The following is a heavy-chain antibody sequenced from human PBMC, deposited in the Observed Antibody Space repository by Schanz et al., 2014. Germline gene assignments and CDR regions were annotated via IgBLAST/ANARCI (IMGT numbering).Heavy chain of an antibody. D-gene: IGHD3-9*01. CDR2: ISVYNHNK. CDR3: ARDAADFYDILTEEDY. V-gene: IGHV1-18*01. CDR1: GYIFINSG. J-gene: IGHJ4*02. Sequence: QIQLVQSGPEAKKPGATVKVSCKASGYIFINSGISWVRQAPGQGLEWMGWISVYNHNKEYDQKFQCRVTMTTDTSTSTAYMALTDLRSDDTAVYYCARDAADFYDILTEEDYWGQGTLXTVSS.